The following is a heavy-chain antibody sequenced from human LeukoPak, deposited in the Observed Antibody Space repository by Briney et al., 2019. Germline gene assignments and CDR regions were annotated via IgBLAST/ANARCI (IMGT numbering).Heavy chain of an antibody. Sequence: SETLSLTXTVSGGSISSYYWSWIGQPPGKGLEWIGYIYYSGSTNYNPSLKSRVTISVDTSKNQFSLKLSSVTAADTAVYYCARAEYYYDSSGYLNLNAFDIWGQGTMVTVSS. D-gene: IGHD3-22*01. CDR2: IYYSGST. V-gene: IGHV4-59*01. CDR3: ARAEYYYDSSGYLNLNAFDI. J-gene: IGHJ3*02. CDR1: GGSISSYY.